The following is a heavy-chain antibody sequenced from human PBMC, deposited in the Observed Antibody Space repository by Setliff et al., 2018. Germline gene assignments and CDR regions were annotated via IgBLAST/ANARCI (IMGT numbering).Heavy chain of an antibody. Sequence: ASVKVSCKASGHIFFSYGISWVRQAPGQGLEWMGWISSYNDVTNYEQRFQGRVTMTTDTSASAAYMELRGLRPDDTAIYYCAISSLSICSGGSCPNAFDIWGQGTLVTVSS. J-gene: IGHJ3*02. CDR3: AISSLSICSGGSCPNAFDI. CDR2: ISSYNDVT. D-gene: IGHD2-15*01. V-gene: IGHV1-18*01. CDR1: GHIFFSYG.